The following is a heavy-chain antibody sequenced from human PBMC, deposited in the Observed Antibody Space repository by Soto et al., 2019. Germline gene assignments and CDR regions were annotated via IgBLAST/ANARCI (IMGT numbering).Heavy chain of an antibody. V-gene: IGHV3-7*01. Sequence: EVQLVESGGDLVQPGGSLRLSCVASGFALSSFWMTWLRQAPGKGLEWVAKIKGDGSEQNYVDSVRGRFTISRDNAKNSVYLQMNSLRVDDTAVYYCTRNQVKADYWGQGTLVTVSS. CDR1: GFALSSFW. J-gene: IGHJ4*02. D-gene: IGHD3-22*01. CDR3: TRNQVKADY. CDR2: IKGDGSEQ.